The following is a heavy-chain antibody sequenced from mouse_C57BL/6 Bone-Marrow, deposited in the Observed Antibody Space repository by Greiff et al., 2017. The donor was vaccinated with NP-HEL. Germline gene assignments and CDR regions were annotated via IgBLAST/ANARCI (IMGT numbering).Heavy chain of an antibody. Sequence: QVQLQQPGAELVKPGASVKLSCKASGYTFTSYWMHWVKQRPGQGLEWIGMIHPNSGSTNYNEKFKSKATLTVDKSSSTAYMQLSSLTSEDSAVYYCARLSSSVYFYFDYWGQGTTLTVSS. D-gene: IGHD3-2*02. CDR3: ARLSSSVYFYFDY. V-gene: IGHV1-64*01. J-gene: IGHJ2*01. CDR2: IHPNSGST. CDR1: GYTFTSYW.